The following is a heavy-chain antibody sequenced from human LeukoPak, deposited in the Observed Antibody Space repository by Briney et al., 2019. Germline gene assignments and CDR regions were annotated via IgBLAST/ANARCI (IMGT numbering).Heavy chain of an antibody. V-gene: IGHV4-4*02. CDR1: GFTFNTYW. J-gene: IGHJ3*02. Sequence: GSLRLSCAASGFTFNTYWMSWVRQAPGRGLEWIGEINHSGSTNYNPSLKSRVTISVDTSKNQFSLKLSSVTAADTAVYYCARAATVVGGDDAFDIWGQGTMVTVSS. CDR3: ARAATVVGGDDAFDI. D-gene: IGHD2-2*01. CDR2: INHSGST.